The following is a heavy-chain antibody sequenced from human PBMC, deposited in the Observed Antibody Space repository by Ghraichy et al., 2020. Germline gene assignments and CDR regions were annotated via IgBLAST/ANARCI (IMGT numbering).Heavy chain of an antibody. V-gene: IGHV4-61*01. D-gene: IGHD3-10*01. CDR2: ISHSGTT. J-gene: IGHJ5*02. Sequence: SETLSLTCSVSGVSVNSGSFYRVWIRQPPGKGLEFIGYISHSGTTKYNTSLESRAGISADTSKNQISLKMTSVTAADTAVYYCARDYYSFDGWLDPWGQGTQVTVSS. CDR1: GVSVNSGSFY. CDR3: ARDYYSFDGWLDP.